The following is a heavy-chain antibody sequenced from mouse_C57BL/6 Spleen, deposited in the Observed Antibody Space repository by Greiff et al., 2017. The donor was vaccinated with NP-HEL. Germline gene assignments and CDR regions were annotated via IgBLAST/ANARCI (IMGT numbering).Heavy chain of an antibody. CDR3: ARSDYGTGDYYAMDY. CDR1: GYTFTDHT. D-gene: IGHD2-1*01. J-gene: IGHJ4*01. CDR2: IYPRDGST. Sequence: VKLQESDAELVKPGASVKISCKVSGYTFTDHTIHWMKQRPEQGLEWIGYIYPRDGSTKYNEKFKGKATLTADKSSSTAYMQLNSLTSEDSAVYFCARSDYGTGDYYAMDYWGQGTSVTVSS. V-gene: IGHV1-78*01.